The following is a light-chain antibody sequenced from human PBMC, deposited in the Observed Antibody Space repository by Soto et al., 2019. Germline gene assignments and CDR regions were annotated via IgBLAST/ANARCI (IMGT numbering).Light chain of an antibody. J-gene: IGLJ2*01. Sequence: QSVLTQPPSVSGAPGQRVTISCTGSSSNIGAGYDVHWYQQLPGTAPKLLIYGNSNRPSGVPDRFSGSKSGTSASLAITGLQADDEADYYCQSYASSLTRVFGGGTKLTVL. CDR1: SSNIGAGYD. V-gene: IGLV1-40*01. CDR3: QSYASSLTRV. CDR2: GNS.